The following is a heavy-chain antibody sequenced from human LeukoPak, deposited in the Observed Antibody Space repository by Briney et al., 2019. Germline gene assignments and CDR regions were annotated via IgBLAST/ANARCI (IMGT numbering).Heavy chain of an antibody. CDR2: SRNKADSYTP. CDR1: GFTFSDSF. V-gene: IGHV3-72*01. CDR3: ATSSWYRLAY. J-gene: IGHJ4*02. Sequence: GGSLRLSCAASGFTFSDSFMSWVRQAPGKGLEWVGRSRNKADSYTPEYAASVKGRFTVSRDESKHSLYLQISSLETQDTAVYYCATSSWYRLAYWGQGSLVTVSS. D-gene: IGHD6-13*01.